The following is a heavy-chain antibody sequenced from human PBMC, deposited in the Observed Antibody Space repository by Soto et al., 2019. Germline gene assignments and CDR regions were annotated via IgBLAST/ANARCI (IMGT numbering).Heavy chain of an antibody. Sequence: XESLRLSCAASGFTFSSYAMHWVRQAPGKGLEWVAVISYDGSNKYYADSVKGRFTISRDNSKNTLYLQMNSLRAEDTAVYYCARGGITMIVVVTTPFDYWGQGTLVTVSS. J-gene: IGHJ4*02. CDR1: GFTFSSYA. CDR3: ARGGITMIVVVTTPFDY. CDR2: ISYDGSNK. V-gene: IGHV3-30-3*01. D-gene: IGHD3-22*01.